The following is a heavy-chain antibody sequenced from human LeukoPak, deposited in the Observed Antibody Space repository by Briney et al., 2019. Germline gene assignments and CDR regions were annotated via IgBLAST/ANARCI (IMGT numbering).Heavy chain of an antibody. J-gene: IGHJ4*02. D-gene: IGHD1-26*01. V-gene: IGHV1-69*04. CDR3: ARGAYVVGGTLDY. CDR1: GGTFSSYA. Sequence: APVKVSCKASGGTFSSYAISWVRQAPGQGLEWMGRITPILGIANYAQKFQGRVTITADKSTSTAYMELSSLRSEDTAVYYCARGAYVVGGTLDYWGQGTLVTVSS. CDR2: ITPILGIA.